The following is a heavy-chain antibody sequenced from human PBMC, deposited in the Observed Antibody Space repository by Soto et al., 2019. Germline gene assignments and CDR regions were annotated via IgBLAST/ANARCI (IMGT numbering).Heavy chain of an antibody. CDR2: ISAYNGNT. CDR1: RYTFTSYG. D-gene: IGHD3-3*01. Sequence: GASVKVSSKASRYTFTSYGISWVRQATGKGLEWMGWISAYNGNTNYAQKLQGRVTMTTDTSTSTAYMELRSLRSDDTAVYYCARDREHDFWSGYYKPYYFDYWGQGTLVTVSS. CDR3: ARDREHDFWSGYYKPYYFDY. J-gene: IGHJ4*02. V-gene: IGHV1-18*01.